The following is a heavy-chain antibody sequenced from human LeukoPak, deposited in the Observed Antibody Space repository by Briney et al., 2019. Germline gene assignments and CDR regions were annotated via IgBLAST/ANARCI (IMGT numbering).Heavy chain of an antibody. Sequence: PGGSLRLSCAASGFTFSSYWMSWVRQAPGKGLEWVANIKQDGSGKYYADSVKGRFTISRDNAKNSLYLQMNSLRAEDTAVYYCARGTYYVPTGAFDIWGQGTMVTVSS. D-gene: IGHD3-10*02. CDR2: IKQDGSGK. V-gene: IGHV3-7*01. J-gene: IGHJ3*02. CDR1: GFTFSSYW. CDR3: ARGTYYVPTGAFDI.